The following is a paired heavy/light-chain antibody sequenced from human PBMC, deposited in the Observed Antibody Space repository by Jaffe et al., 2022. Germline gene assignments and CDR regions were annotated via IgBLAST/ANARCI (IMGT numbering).Heavy chain of an antibody. D-gene: IGHD2-15*01. CDR2: VFPADSDT. J-gene: IGHJ4*02. CDR1: GYSFPNYW. V-gene: IGHV5-51*03. Sequence: EVQLLQSGAEVKKPGESLKISCKGSGYSFPNYWIGWVRQMPGKGLEWMGKVFPADSDTRYSPTFQGQVTISVDKSIDTAYLQWSSLKASDTGMYYCARFEYCSGRTCLAFDRWGQGTLVTVSS. CDR3: ARFEYCSGRTCLAFDR.
Light chain of an antibody. CDR3: QTWGSGIHDV. V-gene: IGLV4-69*01. J-gene: IGLJ3*02. Sequence: QPVLTQSPSASASLGASVKLTCTLSSGHSTYAIAWHQQQPQRGPRYLMRVNSDGSHNKGDEIPDRFSGSSSGAERYLTISSLQSEDEADYYCQTWGSGIHDVFGGGTKLTVL. CDR2: VNSDGSH. CDR1: SGHSTYA.